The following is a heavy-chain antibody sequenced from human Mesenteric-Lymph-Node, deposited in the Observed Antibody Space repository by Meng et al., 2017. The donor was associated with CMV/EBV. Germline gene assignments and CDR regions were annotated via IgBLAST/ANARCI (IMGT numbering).Heavy chain of an antibody. D-gene: IGHD3-22*01. CDR2: ISGSSAYI. J-gene: IGHJ6*02. CDR3: ADTYYYDPDHYAMDV. V-gene: IGHV3-21*01. CDR1: GFRFSAYK. Sequence: GGSLRLSCAASGFRFSAYKMNWGRQAPGKGLEWVSSISGSSAYIPYADSVKGRFTISRDNAKNSLYLQMNSLRAEDTAVYYCADTYYYDPDHYAMDVWGQGTTVTVSS.